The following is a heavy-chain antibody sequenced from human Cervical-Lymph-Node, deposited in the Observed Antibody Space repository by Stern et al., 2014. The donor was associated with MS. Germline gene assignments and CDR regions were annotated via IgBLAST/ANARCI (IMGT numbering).Heavy chain of an antibody. Sequence: QMQLVQSGVEVKKPGASVKVSCRASGYTFTSYGISWVRQAPGQGLEWMGWINTYIGNTNYAQKFQGRVTMTTDTSTSTAYMELRSLRSDDTAVYYCGRGASGYDFADHWGQGTLVTVSS. J-gene: IGHJ4*02. V-gene: IGHV1-18*01. CDR1: GYTFTSYG. CDR3: GRGASGYDFADH. D-gene: IGHD5-12*01. CDR2: INTYIGNT.